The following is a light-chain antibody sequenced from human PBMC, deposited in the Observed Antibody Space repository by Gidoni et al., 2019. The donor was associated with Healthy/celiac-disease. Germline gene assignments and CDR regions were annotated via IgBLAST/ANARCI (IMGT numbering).Light chain of an antibody. V-gene: IGKV1-39*01. J-gene: IGKJ1*01. CDR1: QSIRSY. Sequence: DIQMTQSPYSLSASVGDRVTITCRASQSIRSYLNWYQQKPGKAPKLLIYAASSLQSGVPSRFSGSGSGTEFTLTISSLQPEDFATYYCQQSYSTPPTFGQGTKVEIK. CDR2: AAS. CDR3: QQSYSTPPT.